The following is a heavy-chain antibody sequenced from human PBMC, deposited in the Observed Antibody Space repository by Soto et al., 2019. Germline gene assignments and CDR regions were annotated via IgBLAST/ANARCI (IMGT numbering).Heavy chain of an antibody. CDR3: AKFLRYYGSGGPYYFDY. D-gene: IGHD3-10*01. CDR2: ISGSGGST. Sequence: GGSLRLSCAASGFTFSSYAMSWVRQAPGKGLEWVSAISGSGGSTYYADSVKGRFTISRDNSKNTLYLQMNSLRAEDTAVYYCAKFLRYYGSGGPYYFDYWGQGTPVTVSS. J-gene: IGHJ4*02. V-gene: IGHV3-23*01. CDR1: GFTFSSYA.